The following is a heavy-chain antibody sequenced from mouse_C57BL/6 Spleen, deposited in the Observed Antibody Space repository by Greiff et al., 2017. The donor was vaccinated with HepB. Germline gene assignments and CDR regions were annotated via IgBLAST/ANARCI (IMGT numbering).Heavy chain of an antibody. CDR1: GYTFTSYW. V-gene: IGHV1-50*01. Sequence: QVQLQQPGAELVKPGASVKLSCKASGYTFTSYWMQWVKQRPGQGLEWIGEIDPSDSYTNYNQKFKGKATLTVDTSSSTAYMQLSSLTSEDSAVYDCARWEGVATSNWYFDVWGTGTTVTVSS. CDR3: ARWEGVATSNWYFDV. J-gene: IGHJ1*03. D-gene: IGHD1-1*01. CDR2: IDPSDSYT.